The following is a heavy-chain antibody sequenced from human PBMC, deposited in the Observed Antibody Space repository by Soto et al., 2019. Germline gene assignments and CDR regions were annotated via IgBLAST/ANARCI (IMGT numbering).Heavy chain of an antibody. CDR3: VRTAREGAVAPHWFDR. J-gene: IGHJ5*02. CDR2: VYYTGST. Sequence: SETLSLTCTVSGASIRSTDYYWSWIRQAPGKGLEWIGYVYYTGSTYYNPSLMSRLTISVDTSKNQFSLKLTSVTAAETAVYYCVRTAREGAVAPHWFDRWGQGTQVTVSS. V-gene: IGHV4-30-4*01. D-gene: IGHD2-21*02. CDR1: GASIRSTDYY.